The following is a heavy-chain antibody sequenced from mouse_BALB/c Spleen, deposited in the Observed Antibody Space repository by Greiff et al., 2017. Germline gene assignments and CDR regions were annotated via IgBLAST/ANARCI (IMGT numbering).Heavy chain of an antibody. J-gene: IGHJ1*01. D-gene: IGHD2-12*01. CDR1: GFSLTSYG. Sequence: QVQLQQSGPGLVQPSQSLSITCTASGFSLTSYGVHWVRQSPGKGLEWLGVIWSGGSTAYNAAFISRLSISKDNSKSQVVFQMNSLQANDTAIYYCGRKAYSPYFDVWGAGTTVTVSS. CDR2: IWSGGST. V-gene: IGHV2-2*02. CDR3: GRKAYSPYFDV.